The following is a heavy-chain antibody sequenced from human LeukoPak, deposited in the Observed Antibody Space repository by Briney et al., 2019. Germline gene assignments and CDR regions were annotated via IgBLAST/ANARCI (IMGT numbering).Heavy chain of an antibody. D-gene: IGHD3-3*01. CDR1: GYTFTSYG. CDR2: ISAYNGNT. J-gene: IGHJ3*02. Sequence: GASVKVSCKASGYTFTSYGISWVRQAPGQGLEWMGWISAYNGNTNYAQKLQGRVTMTTDTSTSTAYMELRSLRSDDTAVYYCARGAGYYDFWSGYPHAFDIWGQGTMVTVSS. V-gene: IGHV1-18*01. CDR3: ARGAGYYDFWSGYPHAFDI.